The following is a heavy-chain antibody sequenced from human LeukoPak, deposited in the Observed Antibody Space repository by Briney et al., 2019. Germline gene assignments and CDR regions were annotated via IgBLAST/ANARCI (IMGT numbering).Heavy chain of an antibody. V-gene: IGHV3-48*02. J-gene: IGHJ6*02. D-gene: IGHD3-10*01. CDR2: ISYSGSLT. CDR3: AKVIRGGYGTDV. CDR1: GLTFSSFG. Sequence: GGSLRLSCAASGLTFSSFGMNWVRQAPGKGLEWVSYISYSGSLTDHADSVKGRFTISRDNAKNSLSLQLNSLRDEDTAVYFCAKVIRGGYGTDVWGQGTTVTVSS.